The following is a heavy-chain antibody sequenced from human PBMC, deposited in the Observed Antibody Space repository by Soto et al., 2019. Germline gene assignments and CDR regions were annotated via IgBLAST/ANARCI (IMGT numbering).Heavy chain of an antibody. CDR3: ARDLGRYCSSTSCYSPADWFDP. V-gene: IGHV1-18*01. CDR2: ISAYNGNT. CDR1: GYTFTSYG. J-gene: IGHJ5*02. Sequence: ASVKVSCKASGYTFTSYGISWVRQAPGQGLEWMGWISAYNGNTNYAQKLQGRVTMTTDTSTSTAYMELGSLRSDDTAVYYCARDLGRYCSSTSCYSPADWFDPWGQGTLVTVSS. D-gene: IGHD2-2*01.